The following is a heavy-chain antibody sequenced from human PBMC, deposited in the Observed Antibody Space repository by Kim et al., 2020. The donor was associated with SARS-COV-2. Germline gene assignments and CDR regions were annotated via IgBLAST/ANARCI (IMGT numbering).Heavy chain of an antibody. J-gene: IGHJ6*02. CDR1: GGSISSYY. Sequence: SETLSLTCTVSGGSISSYYWSWIRQPPGKGLEWIGYIYYSGSTNYNPSLKSRVTISVDTSKNQFSLKLSSVTAADTAVYYCARAYYYDSSGYYGPNYYYYGMDVWGQGTPVTVSS. V-gene: IGHV4-59*01. D-gene: IGHD3-22*01. CDR2: IYYSGST. CDR3: ARAYYYDSSGYYGPNYYYYGMDV.